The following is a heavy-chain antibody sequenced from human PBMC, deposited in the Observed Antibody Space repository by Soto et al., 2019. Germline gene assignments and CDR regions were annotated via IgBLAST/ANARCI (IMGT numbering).Heavy chain of an antibody. CDR1: GYTFTSYY. Sequence: ASVKVSCKASGYTFTSYYMHWVRHAPGQGLEWMGIINPSGGSTSYAQKFQGRVTMTRDTSTSTVYMELSSLRSEDTAVYYCARDVGGSDSNYDYYGMDVWGQGTTVTVSS. D-gene: IGHD3-16*01. J-gene: IGHJ6*02. V-gene: IGHV1-46*01. CDR3: ARDVGGSDSNYDYYGMDV. CDR2: INPSGGST.